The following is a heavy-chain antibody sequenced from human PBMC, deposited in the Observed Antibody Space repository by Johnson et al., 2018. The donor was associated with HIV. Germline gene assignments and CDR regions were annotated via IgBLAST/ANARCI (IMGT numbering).Heavy chain of an antibody. V-gene: IGHV3-20*04. J-gene: IGHJ3*02. D-gene: IGHD3-16*02. CDR2: INWNGGST. CDR3: ARDRGWGVIDAFDI. CDR1: GFIFDDYA. Sequence: VQLVESGGGLVRPGGSLRLSCAASGFIFDDYAMSWVRQAPGKGLEWVSGINWNGGSTGYADSVKGRFTISRDNAKNSLYLQMNSLRAEDTALYYCARDRGWGVIDAFDIWGQGTMVTVSS.